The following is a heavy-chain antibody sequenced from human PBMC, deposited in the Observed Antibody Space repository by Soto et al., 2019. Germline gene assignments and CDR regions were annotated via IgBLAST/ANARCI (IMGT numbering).Heavy chain of an antibody. Sequence: PGGSLRLSCAASGFTVSSNYMSWVRQAPGKGLEWVSVIYSGGSTYYADSVKGRFTISRDNSKNTLYLQMNSLRAEDTAAYYCARDTMTATYAFDIWGQGTMVTVSS. CDR2: IYSGGST. CDR3: ARDTMTATYAFDI. J-gene: IGHJ3*02. V-gene: IGHV3-53*01. CDR1: GFTVSSNY.